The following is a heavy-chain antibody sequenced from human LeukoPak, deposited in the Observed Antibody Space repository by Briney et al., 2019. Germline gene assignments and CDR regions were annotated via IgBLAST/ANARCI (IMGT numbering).Heavy chain of an antibody. J-gene: IGHJ4*02. CDR1: GFTFSTYA. CDR2: TSYDGSNS. Sequence: GRSLRLSCAASGFTFSTYAMHWVRQAPGKGLEWVAVTSYDGSNSYYADSVEGRFTISRDNSESTLYLQMDSLRTEDTAVYYCAKQYRSRYYYDNSAYDYWGQGTLVTVSS. CDR3: AKQYRSRYYYDNSAYDY. D-gene: IGHD3-22*01. V-gene: IGHV3-30*18.